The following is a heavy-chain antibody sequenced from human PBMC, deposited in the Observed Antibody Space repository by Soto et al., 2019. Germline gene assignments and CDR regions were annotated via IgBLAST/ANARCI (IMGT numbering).Heavy chain of an antibody. CDR1: GGTFSSYA. CDR3: ARDRPGLRSEYYFDY. Sequence: GASVKVSCKASGGTFSSYAISWVRQAPGQGLEWMGRIIPILGIANYAQKFQGRVTITADKSTSTAYMELSSLRSEDTAVYYCARDRPGLRSEYYFDYWGQGTLVTVSS. J-gene: IGHJ4*02. V-gene: IGHV1-69*04. CDR2: IIPILGIA. D-gene: IGHD5-12*01.